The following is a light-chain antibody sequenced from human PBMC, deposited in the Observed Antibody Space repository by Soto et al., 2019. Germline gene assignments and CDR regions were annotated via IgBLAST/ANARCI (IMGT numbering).Light chain of an antibody. CDR2: EVN. CDR1: SSDIGGFNH. Sequence: QSVLTQPPSASGSPGQSVTMSCTGTSSDIGGFNHVSWYQQHPGKVPKLIIYEVNKRPSGVPVRFSGSKSGNTASLIVSGLQAEDEADYYCSSYAGNNNVIFGGGTQLTVL. V-gene: IGLV2-8*01. J-gene: IGLJ2*01. CDR3: SSYAGNNNVI.